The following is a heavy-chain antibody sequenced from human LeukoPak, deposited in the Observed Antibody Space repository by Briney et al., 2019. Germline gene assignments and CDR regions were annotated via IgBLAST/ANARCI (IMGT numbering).Heavy chain of an antibody. CDR3: ARTLAVAGRLIYGMDV. V-gene: IGHV1-69*01. CDR2: IIPIFGTA. J-gene: IGHJ6*02. CDR1: GGTFSSYA. D-gene: IGHD6-19*01. Sequence: ASVKVSCKASGGTFSSYAISWVRQAPGQGLEWMGGIIPIFGTANYAQKFQGRVTITADESTSTAYMELSSLRSEDTAVYYCARTLAVAGRLIYGMDVWGQGTTVTVSS.